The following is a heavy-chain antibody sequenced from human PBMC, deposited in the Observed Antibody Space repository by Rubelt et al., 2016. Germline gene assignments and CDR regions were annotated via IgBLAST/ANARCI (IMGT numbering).Heavy chain of an antibody. D-gene: IGHD3-10*01. Sequence: QVQLQQWGAGLLKPSETLSLTCGVYGASFSGNYWSWIRQPPGKGLAWIGEVNHSGTTTYNPSLKSRVTMSLDTSKNQFYLRLSSVTAADTAVYYCARDRGFRDSPDYWGQGTLVTVSS. J-gene: IGHJ4*02. CDR1: GASFSGNY. CDR2: VNHSGTT. CDR3: ARDRGFRDSPDY. V-gene: IGHV4-34*01.